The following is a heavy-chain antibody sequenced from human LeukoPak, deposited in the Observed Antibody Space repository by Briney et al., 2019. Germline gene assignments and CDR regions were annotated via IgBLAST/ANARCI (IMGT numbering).Heavy chain of an antibody. CDR1: GFTFSSYE. D-gene: IGHD3-10*01. CDR2: ISSSGSTI. CDR3: ARSTYYYGSGSYSFDY. J-gene: IGHJ4*02. Sequence: GGTLRLSCAASGFTFSSYEMNWVRQAPGKGLEWVSYISSSGSTIYYADSVKGRFTISRDNAKNSLYLQMNSLRAEDTAVYYCARSTYYYGSGSYSFDYWGQGTLVTVSS. V-gene: IGHV3-48*03.